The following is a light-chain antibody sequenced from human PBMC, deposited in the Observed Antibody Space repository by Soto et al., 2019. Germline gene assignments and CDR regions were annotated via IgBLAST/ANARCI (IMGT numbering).Light chain of an antibody. CDR1: QGIGTS. CDR3: QQLNSFPLT. Sequence: DIQLTQSPSFLCASVGDRVTITCRASQGIGTSLAWYQQKAGKAPKLLIFAASTLQSGVPSRFSGSASETGFTLTISSLQPEDVATYYCQQLNSFPLTFGGGTKVDIK. CDR2: AAS. V-gene: IGKV1-9*01. J-gene: IGKJ4*01.